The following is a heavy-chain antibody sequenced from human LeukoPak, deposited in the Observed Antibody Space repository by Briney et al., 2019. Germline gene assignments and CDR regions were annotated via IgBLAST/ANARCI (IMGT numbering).Heavy chain of an antibody. Sequence: SVKVSCKASGYTFTSYAISWVRQAPGQGLEWMGGIIPIFGTANYAQKLQGRVTITADESTSTAYMELSSLRSEDTAVYYCARRDSSGYLVDYWGQGTLVTVSS. D-gene: IGHD3-22*01. CDR3: ARRDSSGYLVDY. J-gene: IGHJ4*02. V-gene: IGHV1-69*13. CDR2: IIPIFGTA. CDR1: GYTFTSYA.